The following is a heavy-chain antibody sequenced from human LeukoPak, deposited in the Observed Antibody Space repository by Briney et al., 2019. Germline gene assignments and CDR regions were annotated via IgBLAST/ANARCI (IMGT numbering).Heavy chain of an antibody. J-gene: IGHJ6*03. CDR2: ISYDGSNK. V-gene: IGHV3-30*04. CDR3: ARDVAVIVVVPAAIKSGNYMDV. CDR1: GFTFSSYA. D-gene: IGHD2-2*01. Sequence: GGSLRLSCAASGFTFSSYAMHWVRQAPGKGLEWVAVISYDGSNKYYADSVKGRSTISRDNSKNTLYLQMNSLRAEDTAVYYCARDVAVIVVVPAAIKSGNYMDVWGKGTTVTVSS.